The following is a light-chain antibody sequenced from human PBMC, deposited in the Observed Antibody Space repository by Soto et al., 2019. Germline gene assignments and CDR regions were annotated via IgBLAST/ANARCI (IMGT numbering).Light chain of an antibody. V-gene: IGLV1-44*01. Sequence: QSVLTQPPSASGTPGQRVTISCSGSSSNIGSDHVNWYQQVPGTAPKLLIYANNQRPSGVPDRFSVSKSGTSASLAINGLLSEDEADYYCAAWDDSLKGWVFGGGTKLTVL. CDR2: ANN. J-gene: IGLJ3*02. CDR3: AAWDDSLKGWV. CDR1: SSNIGSDH.